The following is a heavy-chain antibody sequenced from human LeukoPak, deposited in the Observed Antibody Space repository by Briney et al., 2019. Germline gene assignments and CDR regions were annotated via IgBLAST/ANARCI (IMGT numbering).Heavy chain of an antibody. CDR1: GYTFSDNY. V-gene: IGHV1-2*02. D-gene: IGHD2-21*02. J-gene: IGHJ3*02. Sequence: GASVKVSCKASGYTFSDNYIHWVRQAPGQGLEGMGWINPHSGGTNYGENFQGRVTLTRDTSISTAYMDLSNLISDDTAVYYCAREFMRVTAFDIWGQGTMVTVSS. CDR2: INPHSGGT. CDR3: AREFMRVTAFDI.